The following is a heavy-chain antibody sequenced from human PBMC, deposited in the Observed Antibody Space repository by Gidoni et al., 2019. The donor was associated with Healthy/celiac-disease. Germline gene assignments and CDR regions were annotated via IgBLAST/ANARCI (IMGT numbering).Heavy chain of an antibody. J-gene: IGHJ4*02. CDR2: INPRGGST. V-gene: IGHV1-46*01. CDR3: ASYEDFDY. CDR1: GYPFTSYY. D-gene: IGHD5-12*01. Sequence: QVHLVQSGAEVKKPGASLKVSCKASGYPFTSYYMHWVRQAPGQGLEWMGIINPRGGSTSYAQKFQGRVIMTRDTSKSTVYMELSSLRSEDTAVYYCASYEDFDYWGQGTLVTVS.